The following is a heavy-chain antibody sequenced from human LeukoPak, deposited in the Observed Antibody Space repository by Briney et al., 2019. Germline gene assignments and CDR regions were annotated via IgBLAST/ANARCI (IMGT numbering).Heavy chain of an antibody. J-gene: IGHJ4*02. D-gene: IGHD3-22*01. Sequence: SVKVSCKASGFTFTSSAVQWVRQARGQRLEWIGWIVVGSGNTNYAQKFQERVTITRDMSTSTAYMELSSLRSEDTAVYYCAALQYDSSGYLYLDYWGQGTLVTVSS. CDR1: GFTFTSSA. CDR2: IVVGSGNT. CDR3: AALQYDSSGYLYLDY. V-gene: IGHV1-58*01.